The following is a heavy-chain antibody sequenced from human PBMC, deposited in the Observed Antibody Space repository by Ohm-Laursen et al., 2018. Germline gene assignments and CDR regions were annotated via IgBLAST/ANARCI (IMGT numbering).Heavy chain of an antibody. V-gene: IGHV4-59*01. J-gene: IGHJ6*02. CDR2: IYYSGST. D-gene: IGHD3-3*01. CDR1: SGSISSYY. Sequence: SDTLSLTCTVSSGSISSYYWSWIRQPPGKGLEWIGYIYYSGSTNYNPSLKSRVTISVDTSKNQFSLKLSSVTAADTAVYYCARELYDFWSGYYYYGMDVWGQGTTVTVSS. CDR3: ARELYDFWSGYYYYGMDV.